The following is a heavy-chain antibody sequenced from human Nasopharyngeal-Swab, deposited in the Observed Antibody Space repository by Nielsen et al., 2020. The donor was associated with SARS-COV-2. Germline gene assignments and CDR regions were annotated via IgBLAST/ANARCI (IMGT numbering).Heavy chain of an antibody. Sequence: ASVKVSCKASGYTFTSYYMHWVRQAPGQGLEWMGIINPTVGSTTYAQKFQGRVTMTRDTSTSTVYMELSSLRSEDTAVYYCARDFRQRWELLHYYYYYGMDVWGQGTTVTVSS. D-gene: IGHD1-26*01. CDR3: ARDFRQRWELLHYYYYYGMDV. J-gene: IGHJ6*02. V-gene: IGHV1-46*01. CDR1: GYTFTSYY. CDR2: INPTVGST.